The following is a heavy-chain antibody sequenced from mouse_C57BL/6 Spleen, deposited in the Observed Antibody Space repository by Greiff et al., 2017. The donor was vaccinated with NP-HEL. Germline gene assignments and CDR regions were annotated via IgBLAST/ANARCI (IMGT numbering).Heavy chain of an antibody. CDR1: GYTFTSYW. CDR2: IDPNSGGT. Sequence: QVQLQQPGAELVKPGASVKLSCKASGYTFTSYWMHWVKQRPGRGLEWIGRIDPNSGGTNYNEKFKSKATLTVDKPSSTAYMLLSSLTADDAAVYYCAPGYDVDSMDYWGQGTSVTVSS. CDR3: APGYDVDSMDY. J-gene: IGHJ4*01. V-gene: IGHV1-72*01. D-gene: IGHD2-2*01.